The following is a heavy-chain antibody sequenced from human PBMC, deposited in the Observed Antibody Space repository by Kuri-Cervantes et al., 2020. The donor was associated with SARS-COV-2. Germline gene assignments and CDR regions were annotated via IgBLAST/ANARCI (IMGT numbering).Heavy chain of an antibody. J-gene: IGHJ4*02. CDR3: ARGEDRGYSGYDIYYFDY. D-gene: IGHD5-12*01. Sequence: SETLSLTCTVSGGSISSYYWSWIRQPPGKGLEWIGYIYYSGSTNYNPSLKGRVTISVDTSKNQFSLKLSSVTAADTAVYYCARGEDRGYSGYDIYYFDYWGQGTLVTVSS. V-gene: IGHV4-59*08. CDR1: GGSISSYY. CDR2: IYYSGST.